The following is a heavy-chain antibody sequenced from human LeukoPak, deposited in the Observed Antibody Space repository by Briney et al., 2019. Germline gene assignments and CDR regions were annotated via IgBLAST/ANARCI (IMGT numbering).Heavy chain of an antibody. D-gene: IGHD4-23*01. CDR1: GFTFSSYA. J-gene: IGHJ1*01. CDR2: ISYDGSNK. V-gene: IGHV3-30-3*01. CDR3: AREPSPVVTRYFQH. Sequence: GGSLSLSCPASGFTFSSYAMHWVRQAPGKGLEWVAVISYDGSNKYYADSVKGRFTISRDNSKNTLYLQMNSLRAEDTAVYYCAREPSPVVTRYFQHWGQGTLVTVSS.